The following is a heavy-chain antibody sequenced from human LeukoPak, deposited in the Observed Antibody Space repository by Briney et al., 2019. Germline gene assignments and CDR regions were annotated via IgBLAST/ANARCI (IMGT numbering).Heavy chain of an antibody. CDR3: ARHSGSGVRPDY. CDR2: IHYSGST. V-gene: IGHV4-59*08. CDR1: GGSINSYY. J-gene: IGHJ4*02. Sequence: SETLSLTCTVSGGSINSYYWSWIRQPPGRELEWIGHIHYSGSTTYSPSLKSRVTISLDTSKNQFSLKLSSVTAADTAVYYCARHSGSGVRPDYWGQGTLVTVSS. D-gene: IGHD3-10*01.